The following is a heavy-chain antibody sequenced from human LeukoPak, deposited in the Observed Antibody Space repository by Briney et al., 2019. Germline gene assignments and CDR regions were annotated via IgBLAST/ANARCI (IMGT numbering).Heavy chain of an antibody. CDR1: GGSISRYY. J-gene: IGHJ6*02. CDR3: ARRSSSSWQADYYYYYGMDV. V-gene: IGHV4-59*08. Sequence: SETLSLTCTVSGGSISRYYWSWIRQPPGKGLEWIGYIYYSGSTNYNPSLKSRVTISVDTSKNQFSLKLSSVTAADTAVYYCARRSSSSWQADYYYYYGMDVWGQGTTVTVSS. CDR2: IYYSGST. D-gene: IGHD6-13*01.